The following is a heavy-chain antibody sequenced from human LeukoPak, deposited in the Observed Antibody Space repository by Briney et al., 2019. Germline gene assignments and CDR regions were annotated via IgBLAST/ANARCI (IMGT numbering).Heavy chain of an antibody. Sequence: PSETLSLTCTVSNGSIITSSYYWGWIRQPPGKGLEWIGSIYYCGRTYYSPSLKSRVTISADTSNNQFSLNLSSVTASGTAVYYCARQKILDDNYDSSGYYVDQWGQGSLVTVSS. D-gene: IGHD3-22*01. CDR3: ARQKILDDNYDSSGYYVDQ. J-gene: IGHJ4*02. V-gene: IGHV4-39*01. CDR1: NGSIITSSYY. CDR2: IYYCGRT.